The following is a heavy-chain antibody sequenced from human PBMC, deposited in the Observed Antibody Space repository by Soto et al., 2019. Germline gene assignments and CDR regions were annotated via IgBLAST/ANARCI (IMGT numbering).Heavy chain of an antibody. J-gene: IGHJ4*02. CDR3: AREMAGLGGEYDY. Sequence: QVQLVQSGAEVKNHGASVKVSCKTSGYTFTKYGVGWVRQAPGQGLEWMGWISGSSGNANYAEKGQGRITLTTDTSTSTAYIELRSRRSDDTAVYYCAREMAGLGGEYDYCGQGTLVTVSS. CDR1: GYTFTKYG. D-gene: IGHD3-16*01. V-gene: IGHV1-18*01. CDR2: ISGSSGNA.